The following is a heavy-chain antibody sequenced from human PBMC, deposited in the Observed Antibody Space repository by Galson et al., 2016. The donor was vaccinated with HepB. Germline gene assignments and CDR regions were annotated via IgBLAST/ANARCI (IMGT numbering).Heavy chain of an antibody. Sequence: SLRLSCAVSGLTFSGSAMHWVRQASGKGLEWVGHIRSKANNYATAYAASVKGRFTISRDDSKNTAYLQMNSLKTEDTAVYYCTRHLDPGYSSSWYFWVDPWGQGTLVTVSS. CDR2: IRSKANNYAT. CDR1: GLTFSGSA. D-gene: IGHD6-13*01. J-gene: IGHJ5*02. V-gene: IGHV3-73*01. CDR3: TRHLDPGYSSSWYFWVDP.